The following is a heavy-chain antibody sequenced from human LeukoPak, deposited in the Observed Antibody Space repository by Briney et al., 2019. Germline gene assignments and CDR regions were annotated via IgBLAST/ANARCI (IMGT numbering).Heavy chain of an antibody. Sequence: GAALRLSCAASRFTFIKAWMSWVRQAPGKGLEWGGRVKSKTDGGTTDYAAPVKGRFTISRDDSTNTLYLQMNSMKTEDTAVYYSTTGRDLDAYYFDYWGQGTLVTVYS. J-gene: IGHJ4*02. CDR1: RFTFIKAW. V-gene: IGHV3-15*01. CDR3: TTGRDLDAYYFDY. D-gene: IGHD5-24*01. CDR2: VKSKTDGGTT.